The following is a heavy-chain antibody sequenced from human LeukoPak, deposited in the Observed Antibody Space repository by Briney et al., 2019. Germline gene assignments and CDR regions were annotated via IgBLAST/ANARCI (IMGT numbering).Heavy chain of an antibody. Sequence: ASVKVSCKASGYTFTGYYMHWVRQAPGQGLEWMGWINPNSGGTNYAQKFQGRVTMTRDTSISTAYMELSRLRSDDTAVYYCARDVGYYDSSGYHNWFDPWGQGTLVIVSS. V-gene: IGHV1-2*02. CDR1: GYTFTGYY. CDR2: INPNSGGT. CDR3: ARDVGYYDSSGYHNWFDP. J-gene: IGHJ5*02. D-gene: IGHD3-22*01.